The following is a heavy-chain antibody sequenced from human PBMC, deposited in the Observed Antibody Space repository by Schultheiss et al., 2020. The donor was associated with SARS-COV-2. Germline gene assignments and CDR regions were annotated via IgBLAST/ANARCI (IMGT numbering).Heavy chain of an antibody. CDR3: ARISRVSHIFDY. D-gene: IGHD6-13*01. Sequence: ASVKVSCKASGYTFTSYGISWVRQAPGQGLEWMGWISAYNGNTNYAQKLQGRVTMTRDTSISTAYMELSRLRSDDTAVYYCARISRVSHIFDYWGQGTLVTVSS. J-gene: IGHJ4*02. CDR1: GYTFTSYG. V-gene: IGHV1-18*01. CDR2: ISAYNGNT.